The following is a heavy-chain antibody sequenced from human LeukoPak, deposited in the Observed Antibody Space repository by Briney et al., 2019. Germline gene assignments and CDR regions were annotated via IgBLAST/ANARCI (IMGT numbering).Heavy chain of an antibody. CDR3: GRNFDY. Sequence: SETLSLTCTVSGGSISSYYWSWIRQPPGKGLEWIGYIYYSGSTNYNPSLKSRVTISVDTSRSRFSLQLSSVTAADTAVYYCGRNFDYWGQGTLVTVSS. CDR1: GGSISSYY. CDR2: IYYSGST. J-gene: IGHJ4*02. V-gene: IGHV4-59*12.